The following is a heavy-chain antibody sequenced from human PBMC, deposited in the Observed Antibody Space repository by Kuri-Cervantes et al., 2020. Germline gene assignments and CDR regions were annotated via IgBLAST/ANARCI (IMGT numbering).Heavy chain of an antibody. Sequence: SETLSLTCGLSGYSITSGYYWGWIRQSPGKGLEWIGSIFHSGSTHYNPSLKSRVTISVGTSKNQFSLELTSVTAADTAVYYCARLAAGGTIFDYWGQGTLVTVSS. V-gene: IGHV4-38-2*01. CDR2: IFHSGST. CDR1: GYSITSGYY. J-gene: IGHJ4*02. D-gene: IGHD1/OR15-1a*01. CDR3: ARLAAGGTIFDY.